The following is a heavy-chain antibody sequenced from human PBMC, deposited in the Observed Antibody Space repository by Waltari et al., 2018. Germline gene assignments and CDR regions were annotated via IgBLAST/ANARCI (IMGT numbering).Heavy chain of an antibody. CDR2: IYHSGST. Sequence: QVQLQESGPGLVKPSQTLSLPCPVSGGSISTGGHYWRWITQHPGKGLEWVGYIYHSGSTYYNPSLKSRVTISVDRSKNQFSLKLSSVTAADTAVYYCARTVTPGGAYFDYWGQGTLVTVSS. CDR1: GGSISTGGHY. J-gene: IGHJ4*02. D-gene: IGHD4-17*01. V-gene: IGHV4-30-2*01. CDR3: ARTVTPGGAYFDY.